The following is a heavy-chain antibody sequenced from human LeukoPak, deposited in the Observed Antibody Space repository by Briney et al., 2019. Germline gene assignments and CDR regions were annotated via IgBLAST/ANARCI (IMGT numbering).Heavy chain of an antibody. J-gene: IGHJ4*02. CDR3: ASILEWLSMDY. CDR2: IYSGGNT. Sequence: SGGSLRLSCAASGFTVSSNYMSWVRQAPGKGLEWVSVIYSGGNTYYADSVKGRFTISRDNSKNTLYLQMNSLRAEDTAVYYCASILEWLSMDYWGQGTLVTVSS. V-gene: IGHV3-66*02. D-gene: IGHD3-3*01. CDR1: GFTVSSNY.